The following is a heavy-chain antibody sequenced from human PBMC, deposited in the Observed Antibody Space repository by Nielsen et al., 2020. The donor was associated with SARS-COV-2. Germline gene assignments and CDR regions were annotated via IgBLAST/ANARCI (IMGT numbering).Heavy chain of an antibody. J-gene: IGHJ6*03. CDR2: IKQDGSAN. D-gene: IGHD4-11*01. Sequence: SMILSCAASGSTFSSYWMSWVRQAPGEGLEWVANIKQDGSANYYVDSVKSRFTISRDNAKNSLYLQMNSLRAEDTAVYYCARGYSPPSARLNYYYYYYMDVWGKGTTVTVSS. V-gene: IGHV3-7*01. CDR3: ARGYSPPSARLNYYYYYYMDV. CDR1: GSTFSSYW.